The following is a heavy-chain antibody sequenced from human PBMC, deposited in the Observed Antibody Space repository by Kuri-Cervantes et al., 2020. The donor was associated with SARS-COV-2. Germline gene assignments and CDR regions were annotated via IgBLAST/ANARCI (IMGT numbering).Heavy chain of an antibody. CDR3: AKDLSPRYYYDSSGYYEGFFATDY. Sequence: SETLSLTCTVSGGSISSSSYYWGWIRQPPGKGLEWIGSIYYSGSTYYADSVKGRFTISRDNSKNSLYLQMNSLRAEDTALYYCAKDLSPRYYYDSSGYYEGFFATDYWGQGTLVTVSS. V-gene: IGHV4-39*02. J-gene: IGHJ4*02. CDR1: GGSISSSSYY. CDR2: IYYSGST. D-gene: IGHD3-22*01.